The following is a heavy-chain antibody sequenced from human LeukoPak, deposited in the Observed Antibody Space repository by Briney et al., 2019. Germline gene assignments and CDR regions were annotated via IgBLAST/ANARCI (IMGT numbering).Heavy chain of an antibody. CDR3: ARVMVLWFGESYGMDV. D-gene: IGHD3-10*01. V-gene: IGHV3-30-3*01. J-gene: IGHJ6*02. CDR1: GFTFSSYA. CDR2: ISYDGSNK. Sequence: GGSLRLSCAASGFTFSSYAMHRVRQAPGKGLEWVAVISYDGSNKYYADSVKGRFTISRDNSKNTLYLQMNSLRAEDTAVYYCARVMVLWFGESYGMDVWGQGTTVTVSS.